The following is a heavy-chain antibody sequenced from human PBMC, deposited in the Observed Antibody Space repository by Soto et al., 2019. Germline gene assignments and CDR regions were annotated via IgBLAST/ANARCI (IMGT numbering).Heavy chain of an antibody. V-gene: IGHV3-11*01. J-gene: IGHJ4*02. D-gene: IGHD6-13*01. CDR2: ISSSGSTI. Sequence: ALRLSCASSGFTFSDYYMSWIRHAPGKGLEWVSYISSSGSTIYYADSVKGRFTISRDNAKNSLYLQMNSLRAEDTAVYYCARKPYSSSWSDYWGQGTLVTVSS. CDR1: GFTFSDYY. CDR3: ARKPYSSSWSDY.